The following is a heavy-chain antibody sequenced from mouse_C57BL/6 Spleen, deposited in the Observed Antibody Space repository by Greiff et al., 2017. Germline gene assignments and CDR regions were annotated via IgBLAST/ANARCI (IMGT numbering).Heavy chain of an antibody. CDR1: GFTFSDYY. CDR3: ARQKAGFFDY. J-gene: IGHJ2*01. CDR2: ISNGGGSP. V-gene: IGHV5-12*01. Sequence: EVQVVESGGGLVQPGGSLKLSCAASGFTFSDYYMYWVRQTPEKRLEWVAYISNGGGSPYYPDTVKGRFTISRDNAKNTLYLQMSRLKSEDTAMYYCARQKAGFFDYWGQGTTLTVSS.